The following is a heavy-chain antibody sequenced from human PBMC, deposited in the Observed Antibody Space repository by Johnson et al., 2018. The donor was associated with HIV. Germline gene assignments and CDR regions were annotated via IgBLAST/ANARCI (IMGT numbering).Heavy chain of an antibody. CDR2: IKQDGSEK. CDR3: ASLVGSSSGEAFDI. V-gene: IGHV3-7*05. Sequence: VQLVESGGGVVRPGGSLRLSCAASGFTFSSYWMSWVRQAPGKGLEWVANIKQDGSEKYYVDSVKGRFTISRDNAKNSLYLQMNSLRAEATAVYYCASLVGSSSGEAFDIWGQGTMVTVSS. D-gene: IGHD6-6*01. J-gene: IGHJ3*02. CDR1: GFTFSSYW.